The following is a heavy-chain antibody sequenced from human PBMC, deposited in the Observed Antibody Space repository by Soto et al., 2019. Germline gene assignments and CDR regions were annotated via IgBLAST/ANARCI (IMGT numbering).Heavy chain of an antibody. J-gene: IGHJ6*02. CDR1: GYTFATYG. CDR2: ISAYNGET. V-gene: IGHV1-18*04. Sequence: QIRLEQSESEVKKPGASVRVSCKASGYTFATYGFSWVRQAPGQGLAWMGWISAYNGETRLAERFQGRVTMTTDTATAAGYMDLRSLRTDDTAVYYCARTCPLGACYKHDLYKDGLDVWGQGTTIIVSS. CDR3: ARTCPLGACYKHDLYKDGLDV. D-gene: IGHD2-21*02.